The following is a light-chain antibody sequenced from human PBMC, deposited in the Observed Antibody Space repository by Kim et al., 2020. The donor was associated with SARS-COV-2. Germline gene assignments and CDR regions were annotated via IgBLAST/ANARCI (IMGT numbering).Light chain of an antibody. Sequence: VTMSCSGSTANIGKNYVNWYQTRPGTAPKLLTYRKNQWPAGVADRFSGAKAGTSASLAITGLRSEDEADYYCATWEDSLRGPVFGGGTQLTVL. J-gene: IGLJ2*01. CDR2: RKN. CDR3: ATWEDSLRGPV. CDR1: TANIGKNY. V-gene: IGLV1-47*01.